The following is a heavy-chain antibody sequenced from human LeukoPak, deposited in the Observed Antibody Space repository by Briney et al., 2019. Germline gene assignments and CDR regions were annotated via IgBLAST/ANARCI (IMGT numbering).Heavy chain of an antibody. D-gene: IGHD3-10*01. Sequence: PGGSLRLSCAASGFTVSSNYMSWVRQAPGKGLEWVSVIYSGGSTYYADSVKGRFTISRDNSKNTLYLQMNSLRAEDTAVYYCARAPYGSGSYYMGFDYWGQGTPVTVSS. J-gene: IGHJ4*02. CDR2: IYSGGST. CDR1: GFTVSSNY. V-gene: IGHV3-66*01. CDR3: ARAPYGSGSYYMGFDY.